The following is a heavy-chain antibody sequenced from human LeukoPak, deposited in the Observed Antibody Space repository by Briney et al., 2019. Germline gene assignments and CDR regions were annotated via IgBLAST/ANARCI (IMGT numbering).Heavy chain of an antibody. CDR3: AKVSVCYGCYLDY. CDR2: INGAGDNT. D-gene: IGHD3-16*01. CDR1: GYTSSSHG. V-gene: IGHV3-23*01. Sequence: RSLRLSCGASGYTSSSHGLTFVGQAPGKRLKSVSTINGAGDNTYYAETVKGRFTISRDNSKNTLYLQMHSLRAEDTAIYYCAKVSVCYGCYLDYWGQGNLVTVS. J-gene: IGHJ4*02.